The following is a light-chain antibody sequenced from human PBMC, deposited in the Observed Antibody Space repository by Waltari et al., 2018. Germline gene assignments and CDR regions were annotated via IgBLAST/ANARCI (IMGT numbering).Light chain of an antibody. V-gene: IGLV4-69*01. J-gene: IGLJ3*02. Sequence: QLVVTQSPSASASLGASVKLTCTLSSGHSSNIIAWLQQQPEKGPRYLMKVNSDGSHSRGDEIPYLFSGSSSGAERYLTISSRQAEDEADYYCQTGGHGTWVFGGGTKLTVL. CDR2: VNSDGSH. CDR1: SGHSSNI. CDR3: QTGGHGTWV.